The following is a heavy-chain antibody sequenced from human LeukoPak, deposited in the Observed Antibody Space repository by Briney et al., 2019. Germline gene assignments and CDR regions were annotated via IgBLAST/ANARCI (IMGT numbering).Heavy chain of an antibody. CDR1: GFTFSTSP. V-gene: IGHV3-64*05. D-gene: IGHD3-10*01. CDR2: ISSGGGIT. Sequence: GGSLRLSCSASGFTFSTSPMHWVRQAPGRRLEYVSGISSGGGITDYADSVKGRFIISRDNSKNTLYVQMSNLRVEDTAVYYCVKKFASGAYPYDYWGQGILVTVSS. J-gene: IGHJ4*02. CDR3: VKKFASGAYPYDY.